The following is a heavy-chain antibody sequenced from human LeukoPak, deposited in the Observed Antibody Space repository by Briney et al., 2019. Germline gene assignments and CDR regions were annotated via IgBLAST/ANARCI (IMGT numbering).Heavy chain of an antibody. D-gene: IGHD3-9*01. J-gene: IGHJ4*02. V-gene: IGHV1-46*01. CDR3: ARDLRYLGIDY. Sequence: ASVKVSCKASGYTFTSYYMHWVRQAPGQGLEGMGIINPSGGSTSYAQKFQGRVTMTRDTSTSTVYMELSSLRSENTAVYYCARDLRYLGIDYWGQGTLVTVSS. CDR2: INPSGGST. CDR1: GYTFTSYY.